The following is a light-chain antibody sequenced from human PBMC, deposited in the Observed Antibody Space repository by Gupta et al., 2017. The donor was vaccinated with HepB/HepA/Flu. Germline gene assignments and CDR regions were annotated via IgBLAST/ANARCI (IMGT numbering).Light chain of an antibody. CDR3: CSYAGSSTLV. V-gene: IGLV2-23*02. CDR2: EVS. CDR1: SSDVGSYNL. J-gene: IGLJ2*01. Sequence: QSALTQTASVSGSTGQSITISCTGTSSDVGSYNLVSWYQQHPGKAPKLMIYEVSKRPSGVSNRFSGSKSGNTASLTISGLQAEDEADYYCCSYAGSSTLVFGGGTKLTVL.